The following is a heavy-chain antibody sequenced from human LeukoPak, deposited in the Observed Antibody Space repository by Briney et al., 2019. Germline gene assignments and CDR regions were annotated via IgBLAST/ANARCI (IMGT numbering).Heavy chain of an antibody. J-gene: IGHJ3*02. CDR3: ARSYYQGAFDI. V-gene: IGHV1-46*01. CDR2: ITPSGGST. D-gene: IGHD2-2*01. CDR1: GYTFTSYY. Sequence: ASVKVSCKASGYTFTSYYMHWVRQAPGQGLERMGIITPSGGSTSYAQKFQGRVTMTRDTSTSTVYMELSRLRSEDTAVYYCARSYYQGAFDIWGQGTMVTVSS.